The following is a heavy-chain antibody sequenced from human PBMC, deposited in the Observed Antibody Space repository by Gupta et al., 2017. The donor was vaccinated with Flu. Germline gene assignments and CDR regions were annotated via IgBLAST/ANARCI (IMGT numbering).Heavy chain of an antibody. CDR3: ARGLVEIGGVMITNWFDP. D-gene: IGHD3-10*01. Sequence: GGSISSGSYYWSWIRQPAGKGLEWIGRIYTSGSTNYNPSLKSRVTISVDTSKNQFSRKLSSVTAADTAVYYCARGLVEIGGVMITNWFDPWGQGTLVTVYS. J-gene: IGHJ5*02. CDR2: IYTSGST. CDR1: GGSISSGSYY. V-gene: IGHV4-61*02.